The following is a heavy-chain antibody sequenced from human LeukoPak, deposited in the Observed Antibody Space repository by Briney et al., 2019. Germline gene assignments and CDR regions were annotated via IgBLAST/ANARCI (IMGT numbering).Heavy chain of an antibody. CDR1: GFTFDDYA. V-gene: IGHV3-7*01. J-gene: IGHJ4*02. CDR2: IKQEGSEK. Sequence: GGSLRLSCAVSGFTFDDYAMHWVRQAPGKGLEWVANIKQEGSEKYYVDYVKGRFTISRDNAKNSLYLQMNSLGAEDTAVYYCARGRDYSNYWGQGTLVTVSS. D-gene: IGHD4-11*01. CDR3: ARGRDYSNY.